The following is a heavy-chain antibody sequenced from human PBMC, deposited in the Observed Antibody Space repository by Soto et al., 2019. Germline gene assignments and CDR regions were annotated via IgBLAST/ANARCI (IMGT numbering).Heavy chain of an antibody. Sequence: ASLKVSCKASGYTFTSYDINWVRQATGQGLEWMGWMNPNSGNTGYAQKFQGRVTMTRNTSISTAYMELSSLRSEDTAVYYCARAMIVVVIPVPDAFDIWGQGTMVTVS. CDR1: GYTFTSYD. J-gene: IGHJ3*02. D-gene: IGHD3-22*01. CDR2: MNPNSGNT. CDR3: ARAMIVVVIPVPDAFDI. V-gene: IGHV1-8*01.